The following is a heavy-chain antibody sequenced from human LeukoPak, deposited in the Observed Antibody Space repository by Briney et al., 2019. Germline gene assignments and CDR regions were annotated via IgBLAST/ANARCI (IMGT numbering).Heavy chain of an antibody. CDR3: ARAQPTASRLANLRY. CDR2: INHSGST. D-gene: IGHD2-2*01. CDR1: GGSFSGYY. Sequence: KPSETLSLTCAVYGGSFSGYYWSWIRQPPGKGLEWIGEINHSGSTNYNPSLKSRVTISVDTSKNQSSLKLSSVTAADTAVYYCARAQPTASRLANLRYWGQGTLVTVSS. V-gene: IGHV4-34*01. J-gene: IGHJ4*02.